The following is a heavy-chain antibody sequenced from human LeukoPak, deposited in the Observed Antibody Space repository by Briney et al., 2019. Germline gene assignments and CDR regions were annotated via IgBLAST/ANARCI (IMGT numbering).Heavy chain of an antibody. J-gene: IGHJ4*02. CDR2: IYQSRTT. CDR1: GDSTASGYY. V-gene: IGHV4-38-2*02. Sequence: PSETLSLTCTVSGDSTASGYYGGWIRPAPGKGLEWIGSIYQSRTTYYNPSLKSRVTISIDTSKNQFSLKLTSVTDEDTAVYYCARGRRGYRTEFDSWGQGTLVTVSS. CDR3: ARGRRGYRTEFDS. D-gene: IGHD3-22*01.